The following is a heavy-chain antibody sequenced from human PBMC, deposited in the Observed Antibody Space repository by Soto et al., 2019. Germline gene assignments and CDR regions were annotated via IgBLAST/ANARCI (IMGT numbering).Heavy chain of an antibody. D-gene: IGHD3-16*01. J-gene: IGHJ6*04. CDR3: ERMGSVTTFGWSDSFYGMDV. CDR1: GFTFSSYS. V-gene: IGHV3-21*01. Sequence: EVQLVESGGGLVKPGGSLRLSCAASGFTFSSYSMNWVRQAPGKGLEWVSSISSSTSYISYADSVQGRFTISRANAKKSLYLQMNSLRAEDTAVYYCERMGSVTTFGWSDSFYGMDVWGIGTTVTVSS. CDR2: ISSSTSYI.